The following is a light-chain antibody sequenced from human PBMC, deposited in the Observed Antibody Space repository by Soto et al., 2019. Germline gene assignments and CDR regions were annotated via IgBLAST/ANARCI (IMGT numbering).Light chain of an antibody. Sequence: QSALTQPASVSGSPGHSITISCTGTSSDVGGYNYVSWYQQHPGKAPKLMIYDVSNRPSGVSNRFSGSKSGNTASLTISGLQAEDEADYYCSSYTSSSTLPYVFGTGTKLTVL. V-gene: IGLV2-14*01. J-gene: IGLJ1*01. CDR1: SSDVGGYNY. CDR3: SSYTSSSTLPYV. CDR2: DVS.